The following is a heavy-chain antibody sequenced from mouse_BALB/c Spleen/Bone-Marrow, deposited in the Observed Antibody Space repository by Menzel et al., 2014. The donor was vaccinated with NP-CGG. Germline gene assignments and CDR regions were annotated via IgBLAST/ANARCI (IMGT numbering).Heavy chain of an antibody. V-gene: IGHV1-82*01. J-gene: IGHJ4*01. CDR3: ARNPHYYAMDY. Sequence: VQLQQSGPELVKPGASVKISCKTSGYTFSYSWMNWVRQRPGQGLEWIGRIYPEDGDTNYNGRFKGKATLTADKSSNTTYIQLSSLTSVDSAVYSCARNPHYYAMDYWGQGTSVTVSS. CDR2: IYPEDGDT. CDR1: GYTFSYSW.